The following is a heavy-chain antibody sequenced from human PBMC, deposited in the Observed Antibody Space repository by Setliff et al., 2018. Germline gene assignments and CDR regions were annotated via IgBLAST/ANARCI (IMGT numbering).Heavy chain of an antibody. CDR3: AKHGAYNDFLTGYNFYYDMDV. Sequence: VGSLRLSCAASGFTFSNYWMSWVRQAPGKGLEWMANTKQDGSNKYYADSVKGRFTISRDNSKNTLYLQMNSLRAEDTAVYYCAKHGAYNDFLTGYNFYYDMDVWGQGTTVTVSS. D-gene: IGHD3-9*01. V-gene: IGHV3-7*03. CDR2: TKQDGSNK. CDR1: GFTFSNYW. J-gene: IGHJ6*02.